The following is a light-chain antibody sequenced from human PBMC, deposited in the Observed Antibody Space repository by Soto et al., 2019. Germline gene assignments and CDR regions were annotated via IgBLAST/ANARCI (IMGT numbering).Light chain of an antibody. V-gene: IGKV3D-15*01. J-gene: IGKJ4*01. CDR3: QQYYLWGLS. CDR2: GSS. CDR1: QNVATN. Sequence: VMTQSPGNLSVSPGEGVTLFCRASQNVATNLAWYQVRPGQAPRLLIYGSSTRATGIPATFRGSGSGTHFSLTISSLQSEDCAIYYCQQYYLWGLSFGGGTKVEI.